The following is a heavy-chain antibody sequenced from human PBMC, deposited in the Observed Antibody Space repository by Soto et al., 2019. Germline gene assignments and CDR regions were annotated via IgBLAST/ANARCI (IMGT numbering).Heavy chain of an antibody. CDR2: INQDGSAQ. V-gene: IGHV3-7*01. D-gene: IGHD4-4*01. CDR3: ARAGVTHGFDF. CDR1: GFTFSIYW. J-gene: IGHJ3*01. Sequence: GGSLRLSCAVSGFTFSIYWMGWGRQAPGKGLEWVATINQDGSAQYYVDSVKGRFTISRDNAKNSLYLQMNGLRGEDTAVYYCARAGVTHGFDFWGQGTMVTVSS.